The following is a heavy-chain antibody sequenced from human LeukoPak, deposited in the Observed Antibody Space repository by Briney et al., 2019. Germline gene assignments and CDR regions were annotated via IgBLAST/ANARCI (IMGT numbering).Heavy chain of an antibody. CDR3: AKDLGWFGELLDHGYYGMDV. D-gene: IGHD3-10*01. CDR2: ISYDGSNK. V-gene: IGHV3-30*18. Sequence: GRSLRLSCAASGFTFSSYGMHWVRQAPGKGLEWVAVISYDGSNKYYADSVKGRFTISRDNSKNTLYLQMNSLRAKDTAVHYCAKDLGWFGELLDHGYYGMDVWGQGTTVTVSS. J-gene: IGHJ6*02. CDR1: GFTFSSYG.